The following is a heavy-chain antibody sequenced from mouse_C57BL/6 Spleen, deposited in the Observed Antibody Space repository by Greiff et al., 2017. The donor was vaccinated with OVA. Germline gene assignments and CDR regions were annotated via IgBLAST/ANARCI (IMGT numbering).Heavy chain of an antibody. CDR1: GYTFTSYW. Sequence: VKLQQPGAELVRPGSSVKLSCKASGYTFTSYWMHWVKQRPIQGLEWIGNIDPSDSATHYNQKFKDKATLTVDKSSSTAYMQLSSLTSEDSAVYYCARPYYGSSDWYFDVWGTGTTVTVSS. V-gene: IGHV1-52*01. J-gene: IGHJ1*03. CDR3: ARPYYGSSDWYFDV. D-gene: IGHD1-1*01. CDR2: IDPSDSAT.